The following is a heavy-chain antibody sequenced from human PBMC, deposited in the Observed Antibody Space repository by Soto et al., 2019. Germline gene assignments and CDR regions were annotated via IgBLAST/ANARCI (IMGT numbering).Heavy chain of an antibody. CDR3: ARARPPHITVSFGC. CDR2: IGGSGTGT. J-gene: IGHJ4*02. V-gene: IGHV3-23*01. Sequence: EVQLLESGGGLVQPGGSLRLSCAASGFTFDNYGMNWVRQAPGKGLEWVSGIGGSGTGTYYADSVRGRFTITRDSSMYLQMNSLRAEDTAVYYSARARPPHITVSFGCWGQGTLVTVSS. D-gene: IGHD6-6*01. CDR1: GFTFDNYG.